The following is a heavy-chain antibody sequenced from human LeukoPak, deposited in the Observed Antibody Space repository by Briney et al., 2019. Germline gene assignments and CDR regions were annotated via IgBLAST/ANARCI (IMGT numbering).Heavy chain of an antibody. CDR1: GGSFSGYY. J-gene: IGHJ4*02. CDR2: INHSGST. CDR3: ARGRGRN. V-gene: IGHV4-34*01. Sequence: SETLSLTCAVYGGSFSGYYWSWIRQPPGKGLEWIGEINHSGSTNYNPSLKSRVTISVDTSKNQFSLKLSSVTAADTAVYYCARGRGRNWGQGALVTVSS.